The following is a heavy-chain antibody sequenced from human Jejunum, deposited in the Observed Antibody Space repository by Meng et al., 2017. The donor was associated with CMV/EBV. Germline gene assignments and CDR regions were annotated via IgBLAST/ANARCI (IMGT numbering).Heavy chain of an antibody. CDR1: SSSGYY. V-gene: IGHV4-34*01. D-gene: IGHD2-2*01. Sequence: SSSGYYCSWIREPPGKGLEWSGEMKHSGSTNYNPSLKSRVTISVDTSKNQCSLKLSSVTAADTAVYYCARGTKVSDCSSTSCYWFDPWGQGTLVTVSS. CDR3: ARGTKVSDCSSTSCYWFDP. CDR2: MKHSGST. J-gene: IGHJ5*02.